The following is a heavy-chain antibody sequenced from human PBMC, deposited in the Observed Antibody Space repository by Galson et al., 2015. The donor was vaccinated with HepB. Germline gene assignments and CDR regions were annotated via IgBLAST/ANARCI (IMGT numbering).Heavy chain of an antibody. Sequence: SVKVSCKASESTFSSNAISWVRQAPGQGLEWMGGIIPIFGTPNYAQKFQGRVTIIADKSSRTAYMELSSLGSDDTAIYYCARLHTTSPWNYWGQGTLVTVSS. CDR2: IIPIFGTP. D-gene: IGHD1-1*01. CDR1: ESTFSSNA. J-gene: IGHJ4*02. V-gene: IGHV1-69*06. CDR3: ARLHTTSPWNY.